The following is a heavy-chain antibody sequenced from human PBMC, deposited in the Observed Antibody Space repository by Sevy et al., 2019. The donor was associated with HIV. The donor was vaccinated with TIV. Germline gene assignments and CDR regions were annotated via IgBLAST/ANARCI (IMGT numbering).Heavy chain of an antibody. CDR2: ISYDGSNK. CDR1: GFTFRNYA. V-gene: IGHV3-30*09. Sequence: GGSLRLSCTASGFTFRNYAMNWVRQAPGKGPERVALISYDGSNKYYADSVRGRFAISRDNSKNTLYLQMNSLRPEDTAIYYCAREGQLWFVYYFDNWGQGTLVTVSS. CDR3: AREGQLWFVYYFDN. D-gene: IGHD3-10*01. J-gene: IGHJ4*02.